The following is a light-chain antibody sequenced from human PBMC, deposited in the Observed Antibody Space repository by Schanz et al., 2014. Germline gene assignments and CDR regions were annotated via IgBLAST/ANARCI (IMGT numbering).Light chain of an antibody. CDR1: QGISSY. Sequence: DIQMTQSPSSLSASVGARVTITCRASQGISSYLAWYQQKPGIAPKLLIYAASTLQSGVPSRFSGSGSGTDFTLTISSLQPGDFATYYCQKYDRAPWTFGQGTRVEIK. CDR3: QKYDRAPWT. V-gene: IGKV1-9*01. CDR2: AAS. J-gene: IGKJ1*01.